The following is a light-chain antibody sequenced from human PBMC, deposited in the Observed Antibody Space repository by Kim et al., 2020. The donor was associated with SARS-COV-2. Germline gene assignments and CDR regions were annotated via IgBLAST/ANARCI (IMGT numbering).Light chain of an antibody. CDR2: KDN. CDR1: KLRDKS. Sequence: PGQTASITCSGYKLRDKSVSWYQQRPGQAPVVVIYKDNQRPSGIFERFSGSNSGNTATLTISGTQAMDEADYYCQAWDSSTHNYVFGGGTKVTVL. J-gene: IGLJ1*01. V-gene: IGLV3-1*01. CDR3: QAWDSSTHNYV.